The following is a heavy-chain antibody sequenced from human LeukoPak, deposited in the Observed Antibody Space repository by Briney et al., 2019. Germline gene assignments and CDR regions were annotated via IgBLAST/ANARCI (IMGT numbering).Heavy chain of an antibody. Sequence: KPGGSLRLSCAASGFTFSDYYMSWVRQAPGKGLEWVSYISGDGTTIHYADSVRGRFTVSRDNAKNSLFLQMNSLRDGDTAMYYCTTEDYYYSSGYWGQGTLVTVSS. V-gene: IGHV3-11*04. J-gene: IGHJ4*02. D-gene: IGHD3-10*01. CDR2: ISGDGTTI. CDR3: TTEDYYYSSGY. CDR1: GFTFSDYY.